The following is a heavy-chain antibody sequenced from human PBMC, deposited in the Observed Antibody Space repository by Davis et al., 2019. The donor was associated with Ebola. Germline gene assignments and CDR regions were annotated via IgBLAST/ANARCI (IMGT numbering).Heavy chain of an antibody. D-gene: IGHD3-10*01. CDR1: GFTFSYHA. V-gene: IGHV3-30*04. Sequence: GESLKISCAASGFTFSYHAMHWVRQAPGKGLEWVAVISYDESYKLYGDSVKGRFTISRDNSRNTVYLEINSLTTEDTAVYYCAKDMIGSGSYPDYWGQGTLVTVSS. CDR3: AKDMIGSGSYPDY. J-gene: IGHJ4*02. CDR2: ISYDESYK.